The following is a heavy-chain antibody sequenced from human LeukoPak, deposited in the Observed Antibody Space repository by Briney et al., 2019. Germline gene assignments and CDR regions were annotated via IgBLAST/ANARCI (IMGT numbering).Heavy chain of an antibody. V-gene: IGHV3-30*04. D-gene: IGHD3-3*01. J-gene: IGHJ4*02. CDR1: GFTFSSYA. Sequence: QPGRSLKLSCAASGFTFSSYAMHWVRQAPGKGLEWVAVISYDGSNKYYADSVKGRFTISRDNSKNTLYLQMNSLRAEDTAVYYCARGPRGTIFGVVTLYYLYYSGQGTLVTVSS. CDR3: ARGPRGTIFGVVTLYYLYY. CDR2: ISYDGSNK.